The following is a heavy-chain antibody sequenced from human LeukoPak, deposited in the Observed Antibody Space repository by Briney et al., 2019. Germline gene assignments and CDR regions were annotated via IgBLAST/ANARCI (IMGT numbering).Heavy chain of an antibody. J-gene: IGHJ5*01. V-gene: IGHV1-18*01. CDR2: ITAYSGNT. D-gene: IGHD3-22*01. Sequence: ASVKVSCKASGYTFTSYGISWVRQAPGQGLEWMGWITAYSGNTNYAQMLQGRVTMTTDTSTSTAYMELRSLRSDDTAVYYCARLVLTYYYDSSGYSTKINWFDSWGQGTLVTVSS. CDR3: ARLVLTYYYDSSGYSTKINWFDS. CDR1: GYTFTSYG.